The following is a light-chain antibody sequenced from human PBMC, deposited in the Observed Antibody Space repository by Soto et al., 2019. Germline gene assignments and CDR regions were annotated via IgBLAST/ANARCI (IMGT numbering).Light chain of an antibody. Sequence: QSVLTQPPSVSGAPGQRVTISCTGGSSNIGTGYDLHWYQQLPGTAPKLLIYNYDHRPSGVPDRFSGSKSGTSASLAITGLQAEDEADYYCQSYDSSLSGDVFGTGTKLTVL. CDR1: SSNIGTGYD. V-gene: IGLV1-40*01. CDR2: NYD. CDR3: QSYDSSLSGDV. J-gene: IGLJ1*01.